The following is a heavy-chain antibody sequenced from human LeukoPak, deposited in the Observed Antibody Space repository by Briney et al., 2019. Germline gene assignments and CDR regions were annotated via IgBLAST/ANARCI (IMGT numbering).Heavy chain of an antibody. Sequence: PGGSLRLSCAASGFTFDDYGMSWVRQAPGKGLGWVSVIYSGGSTYYAASVKGRFTISRDNSKNTLYLQMNSLRAEDTAVYYCARGSSGYYYSLLGYWGQGTLVTVSS. CDR3: ARGSSGYYYSLLGY. D-gene: IGHD3-22*01. CDR1: GFTFDDYG. J-gene: IGHJ4*02. CDR2: IYSGGST. V-gene: IGHV3-53*01.